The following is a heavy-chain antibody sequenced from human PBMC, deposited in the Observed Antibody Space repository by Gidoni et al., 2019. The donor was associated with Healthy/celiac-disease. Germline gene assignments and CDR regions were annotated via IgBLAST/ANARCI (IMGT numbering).Heavy chain of an antibody. J-gene: IGHJ6*02. CDR1: GFTVSSNY. D-gene: IGHD3-3*01. V-gene: IGHV3-66*02. CDR3: AREVLRFLEWLPPQYGMDV. CDR2: IYSGGST. Sequence: EVQLVESGGGLVQPGGSLRLSCAASGFTVSSNYMSWVRQAPGKGLEWVSVIYSGGSTYYADSVKGRFTISRDNSKNTLYLQMNSLRAEDTAVYYCAREVLRFLEWLPPQYGMDVWGQGTTVTVSS.